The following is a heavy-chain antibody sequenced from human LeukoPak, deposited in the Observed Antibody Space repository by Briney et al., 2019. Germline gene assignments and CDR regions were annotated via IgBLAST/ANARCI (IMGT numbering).Heavy chain of an antibody. D-gene: IGHD3-3*01. V-gene: IGHV1-69*04. CDR2: IIPILGIA. J-gene: IGHJ6*02. CDR1: GGTFSSYA. Sequence: GASVKVSCKASGGTFSSYAIIWVRQAPGQGLEWMGRIIPILGIANYAQKFQGRVTITADKSTSTAYMELSSLRSEDTAVYYCAREWPDRRITIFGVVTDYYYYGMDVWGQGTTVTVSS. CDR3: AREWPDRRITIFGVVTDYYYYGMDV.